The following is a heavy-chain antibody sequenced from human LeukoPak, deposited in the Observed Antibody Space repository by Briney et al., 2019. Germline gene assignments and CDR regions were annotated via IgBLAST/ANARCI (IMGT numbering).Heavy chain of an antibody. CDR1: GLTFSDYY. Sequence: GGSLRLSCAASGLTFSDYYMSWIRQAPGKGLEWVSYISSSGSTIYYADSVKGRFTISRDNAKNSLYLQMNSLRAEDTAVYYCARARGLDYGDYPWNYWGQGTLVTVSS. CDR2: ISSSGSTI. D-gene: IGHD4-17*01. V-gene: IGHV3-11*01. CDR3: ARARGLDYGDYPWNY. J-gene: IGHJ4*02.